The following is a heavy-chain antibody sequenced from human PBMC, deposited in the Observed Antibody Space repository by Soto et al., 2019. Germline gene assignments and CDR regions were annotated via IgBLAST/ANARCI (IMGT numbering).Heavy chain of an antibody. CDR2: IYRGTT. CDR3: AGDVYRRDYDSTCYGFDD. V-gene: IGHV3-66*01. CDR1: GFTVSDNY. Sequence: EVQLVESGGGLVQPGVSLRLSCAASGFTVSDNYMNWVRQAPGKGLEWVAFIYRGTTYYADSVKGRFTIARDNSKNTLYLQMSSLRPEFMAVYDCAGDVYRRDYDSTCYGFDDWGHGTLVAVSS. D-gene: IGHD3-22*01. J-gene: IGHJ4*01.